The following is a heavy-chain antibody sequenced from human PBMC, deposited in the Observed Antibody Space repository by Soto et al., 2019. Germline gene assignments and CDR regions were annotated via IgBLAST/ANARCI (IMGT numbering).Heavy chain of an antibody. CDR2: ISSSSSYI. CDR3: ARALTYYEDLDDFGSL. V-gene: IGHV3-21*01. D-gene: IGHD3-22*01. J-gene: IGHJ4*02. Sequence: EVQLVESGGGLVKPGGSLRLSCAASGFTFSSYSMNWVRQAPGKGLEWVSSISSSSSYIYYADSVKGRFTISRDNAKNSLYLQMNSLRAEDTAVYYCARALTYYEDLDDFGSLWGQGTLVTVSS. CDR1: GFTFSSYS.